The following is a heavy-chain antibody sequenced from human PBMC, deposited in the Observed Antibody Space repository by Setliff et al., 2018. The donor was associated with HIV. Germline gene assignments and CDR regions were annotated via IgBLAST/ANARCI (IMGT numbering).Heavy chain of an antibody. CDR2: SYHSGST. CDR3: ARRNSGWYDAFDI. D-gene: IGHD6-19*01. J-gene: IGHJ3*02. CDR1: GSSISGGYY. Sequence: SETLSLTCAVSGSSISGGYYWGWIRQHPGKGLEWIGSSYHSGSTYYNPSLKSRVTISVDTSKNQFSLKLSSVTAADTAVYHCARRNSGWYDAFDIWGQGTMVTVSS. V-gene: IGHV4-38-2*01.